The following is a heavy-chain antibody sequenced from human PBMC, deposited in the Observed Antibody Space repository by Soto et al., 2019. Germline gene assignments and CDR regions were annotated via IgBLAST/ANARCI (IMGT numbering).Heavy chain of an antibody. V-gene: IGHV2-5*02. D-gene: IGHD3-16*01. CDR3: AHIPNYYQYDWFDP. CDR1: GFSLTTRGVG. J-gene: IGHJ5*02. Sequence: QITLKESGPTLVKPTQTLTLTCTFSGFSLTTRGVGVGWIRQPPGKALECLALIYWDDDKRYSPSLQSRLSLTKDNTKTQVGPTMTNVDPVDPATYYCAHIPNYYQYDWFDPWGQGTLVSVSS. CDR2: IYWDDDK.